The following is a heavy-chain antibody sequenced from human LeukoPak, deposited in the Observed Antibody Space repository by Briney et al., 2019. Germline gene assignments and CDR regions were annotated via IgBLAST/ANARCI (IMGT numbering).Heavy chain of an antibody. CDR1: GGSISSYY. CDR2: INHSGST. Sequence: SETLSLTCTVSGGSISSYYWSWIRQPPGKGLEWIGEINHSGSTNYNPSLKSRVTISVDTSKNQFSLKLSSVTAADTAVYYCARGPGGYSYGQRIDYWGQGTLVTVSS. CDR3: ARGPGGYSYGQRIDY. J-gene: IGHJ4*02. V-gene: IGHV4-34*01. D-gene: IGHD5-18*01.